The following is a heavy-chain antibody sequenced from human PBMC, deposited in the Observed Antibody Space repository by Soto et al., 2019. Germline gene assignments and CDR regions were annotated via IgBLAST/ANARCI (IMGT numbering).Heavy chain of an antibody. D-gene: IGHD2-2*02. V-gene: IGHV1-18*04. Sequence: ALVKVSCKASGYTFTSYGISWVRQAPGQGLEWMGWISAYNGNTNYAQKLQGRVTMTTDTSTSTAYMELRSLRSDDTAVYYCARDGGYCSSTSCYSGADYYYGMDVWGQGTTVTVSS. J-gene: IGHJ6*02. CDR3: ARDGGYCSSTSCYSGADYYYGMDV. CDR1: GYTFTSYG. CDR2: ISAYNGNT.